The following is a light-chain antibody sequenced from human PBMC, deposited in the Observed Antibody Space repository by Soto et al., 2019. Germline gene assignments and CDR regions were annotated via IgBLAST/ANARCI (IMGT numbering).Light chain of an antibody. CDR2: AAS. Sequence: DIQMTQSPSSLSASVGDRVTITCRASQSIRTYLNWYQQKPGKAPKFLIYAASTLQSGVLSRFSGSGSGTDFTLTISSLQPEDFATYYCQQTYSNPRTFGQGTKVEIK. CDR3: QQTYSNPRT. J-gene: IGKJ1*01. V-gene: IGKV1-39*01. CDR1: QSIRTY.